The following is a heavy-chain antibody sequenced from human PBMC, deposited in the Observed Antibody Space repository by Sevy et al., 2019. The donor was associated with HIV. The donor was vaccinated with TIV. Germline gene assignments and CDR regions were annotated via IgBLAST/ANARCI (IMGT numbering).Heavy chain of an antibody. V-gene: IGHV3-48*02. CDR1: GFTFSVYT. J-gene: IGHJ5*02. CDR3: AREAYYYDSREENRFDP. CDR2: ISRTTTT. D-gene: IGHD3-22*01. Sequence: GGSLRLSCKVSGFTFSVYTMHWVRQAPGKGLEWVSSISRTTTTYYADSVRGRFTISRDNAKNSLYLEMNSLRDDDTAVYYCAREAYYYDSREENRFDPWGQGTLVTVSS.